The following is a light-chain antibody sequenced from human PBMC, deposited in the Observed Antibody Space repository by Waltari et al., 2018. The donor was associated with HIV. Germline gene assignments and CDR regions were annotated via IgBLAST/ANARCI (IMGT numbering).Light chain of an antibody. V-gene: IGKV3-11*01. Sequence: ETVLTQSPASLSLSPGERATLSCRAGQNVTTSLAWYQHRPGQAPRLLIYDASKRVTGIPARVSGSGSGTDFTFSISRLEPEDSAIYYCQQRDKLGMYTFGQGTRLEI. CDR2: DAS. CDR1: QNVTTS. J-gene: IGKJ2*01. CDR3: QQRDKLGMYT.